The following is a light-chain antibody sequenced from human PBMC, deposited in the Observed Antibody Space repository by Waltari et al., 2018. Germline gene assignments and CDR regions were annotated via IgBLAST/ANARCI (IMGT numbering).Light chain of an antibody. CDR3: QENSSRRT. V-gene: IGKV4-1*01. Sequence: MVLSQRPDSLALCLGERAPINCQCPQSILYNTNDKNYLAWYQQKPGPPPKLLIYWASTRESSVPYRFSGCGTGIDFTITRSSLQAEEVEVYYCQENSSRRTFGQGTKVEI. CDR1: QSILYNTNDKNY. J-gene: IGKJ1*01. CDR2: WAS.